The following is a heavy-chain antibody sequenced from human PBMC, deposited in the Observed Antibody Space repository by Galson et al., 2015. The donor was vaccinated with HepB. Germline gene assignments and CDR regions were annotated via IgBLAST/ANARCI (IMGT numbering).Heavy chain of an antibody. Sequence: SLRLSCAASGFTFSSYSMNWVRQAPGKGLEWVSYISSSSSTIYYADSVKGRFTISRDNAKNSLYLQMNSLRAEDTAVYYCASLYGDYENVLDYWGQGTLVTVSS. J-gene: IGHJ4*02. D-gene: IGHD4-17*01. V-gene: IGHV3-48*01. CDR1: GFTFSSYS. CDR3: ASLYGDYENVLDY. CDR2: ISSSSSTI.